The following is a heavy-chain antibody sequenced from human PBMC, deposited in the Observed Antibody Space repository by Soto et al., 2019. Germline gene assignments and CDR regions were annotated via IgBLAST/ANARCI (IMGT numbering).Heavy chain of an antibody. J-gene: IGHJ6*02. V-gene: IGHV1-46*01. CDR1: GYTFTSYY. CDR2: INPSGGST. CDR3: ARDKSSYDFWSGYYYELNYYGMDV. D-gene: IGHD3-3*01. Sequence: ASVKVSCKASGYTFTSYYMHWVRQAPGQGLEWMGIINPSGGSTSYAQKFQGRVTMTRDTSTSTVYMGLSSLRSEDTAVYYCARDKSSYDFWSGYYYELNYYGMDVWGQGTTVTVSS.